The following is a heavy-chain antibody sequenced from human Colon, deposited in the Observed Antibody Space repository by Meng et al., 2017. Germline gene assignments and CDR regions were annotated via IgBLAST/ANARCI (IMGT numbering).Heavy chain of an antibody. CDR2: ISFNSGGS. CDR3: AKGSSGSFPNYFDY. CDR1: GFTFDNYA. V-gene: IGHV3-9*01. D-gene: IGHD3-22*01. J-gene: IGHJ4*02. Sequence: SLKISCAASGFTFDNYAMHWVRQAPGKGLEWVSGISFNSGGSVYADSVKGRFTTSRDNAKNSLYLQMNSLRIEDTALYYCAKGSSGSFPNYFDYWGQGTLVTVSS.